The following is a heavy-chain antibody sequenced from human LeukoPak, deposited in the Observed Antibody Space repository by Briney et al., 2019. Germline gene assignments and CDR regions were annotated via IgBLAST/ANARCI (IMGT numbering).Heavy chain of an antibody. CDR2: FDPEDGET. J-gene: IGHJ6*02. D-gene: IGHD2-15*01. CDR3: ATDRPCSGGSCYYYYGMDV. Sequence: ASVKVSCKVSGYTLTELSMHWVRQAPGKGLEWMGGFDPEDGETIYAQKFQGRVTMTEDTSTDTAYTELSSLRSEDTAVYYCATDRPCSGGSCYYYYGMDVWGQGTTVTVSS. CDR1: GYTLTELS. V-gene: IGHV1-24*01.